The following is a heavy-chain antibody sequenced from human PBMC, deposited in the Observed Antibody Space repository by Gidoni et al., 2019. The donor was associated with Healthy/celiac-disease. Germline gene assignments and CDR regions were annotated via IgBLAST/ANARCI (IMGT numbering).Heavy chain of an antibody. D-gene: IGHD4-17*01. CDR3: ARDRRRFSAFDI. V-gene: IGHV3-30-3*01. Sequence: QVQRVASGGAVVQPGRSLRLSCAASGFTFSSYAMHWVRQAPGKGLEWVAVISYDGSNKYYADSVKGRFTISRDNSKNTLYLQMNSLRAEDTAVYYCARDRRRFSAFDIWGQGTMVTVSS. J-gene: IGHJ3*02. CDR2: ISYDGSNK. CDR1: GFTFSSYA.